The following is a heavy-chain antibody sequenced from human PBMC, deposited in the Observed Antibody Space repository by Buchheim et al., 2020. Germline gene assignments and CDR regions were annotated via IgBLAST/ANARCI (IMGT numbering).Heavy chain of an antibody. Sequence: QVQLVQSGAEVKKPGASVKVSCKASGYTFTSYYMHWVRQAPGQGLEWMGIINPSGGSTSYAQKFQGRVHMTRDTSTRIVDRERSSLRSEDTAVYYCARPAVAGGFDYWGQGT. CDR2: INPSGGST. V-gene: IGHV1-46*01. J-gene: IGHJ4*02. CDR1: GYTFTSYY. D-gene: IGHD6-19*01. CDR3: ARPAVAGGFDY.